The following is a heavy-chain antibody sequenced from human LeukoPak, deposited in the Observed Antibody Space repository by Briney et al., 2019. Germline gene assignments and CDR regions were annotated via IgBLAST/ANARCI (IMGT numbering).Heavy chain of an antibody. CDR2: INPNSGGT. J-gene: IGHJ4*02. CDR3: ARHRSSGRDFDY. Sequence: ASVKVSCKASGYTFTDYYIHWVRQAPGQGLEWRGWINPNSGGTNYAQKFQGRVTMTRDTSISAAYMDLSSLRSDDTAVYYCARHRSSGRDFDYWGQGTLVTVSS. CDR1: GYTFTDYY. D-gene: IGHD6-19*01. V-gene: IGHV1-2*02.